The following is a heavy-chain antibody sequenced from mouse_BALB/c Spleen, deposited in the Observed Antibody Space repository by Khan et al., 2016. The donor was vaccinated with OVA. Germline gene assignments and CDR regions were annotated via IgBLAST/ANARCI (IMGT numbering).Heavy chain of an antibody. J-gene: IGHJ2*01. D-gene: IGHD1-2*01. CDR3: ARDSYGYMGYFDY. V-gene: IGHV5-17*02. CDR2: ISSGSNTT. CDR1: GFTFSSFG. Sequence: EVELVESGGGLVQPGGSRKLSCAASGFTFSSFGMHWVRQAPEKGLEWVAYISSGSNTTYYAATLKGRFTISRDNPKNTLFLQMTSLRSEDTAMYCCARDSYGYMGYFDYWGQGTTLTVSS.